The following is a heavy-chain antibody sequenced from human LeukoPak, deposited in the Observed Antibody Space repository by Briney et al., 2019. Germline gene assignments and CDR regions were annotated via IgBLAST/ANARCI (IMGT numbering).Heavy chain of an antibody. J-gene: IGHJ3*02. CDR3: ARVVMVHAFDI. D-gene: IGHD3-22*01. V-gene: IGHV4-38-2*02. CDR2: IYHSGST. Sequence: SETLSLTCTVSGYSISSGYYWGWIRQPPGKGLEWIGSIYHSGSTYYNPSLKSRVTISVDTSKNQFSLKLSSVTAADTAVYYCARVVMVHAFDIWGQGTMVTVSS. CDR1: GYSISSGYY.